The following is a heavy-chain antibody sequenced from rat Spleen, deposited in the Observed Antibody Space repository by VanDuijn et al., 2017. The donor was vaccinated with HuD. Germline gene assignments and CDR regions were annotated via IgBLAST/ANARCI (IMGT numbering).Heavy chain of an antibody. J-gene: IGHJ2*01. D-gene: IGHD1-9*01. V-gene: IGHV5-17*01. CDR2: SIYDGSSI. CDR1: GFTFSDFV. Sequence: EVQLVESGGGLVQPGRSLKLSCAASGFTFSDFVMAWVRQAPKKGLEWVATSIYDGSSIYYRDSVKGRFTISRDNAKSTLYLQMNSLRSEDTATYYCTRDYGYNYGVMDAWGQGVMVTVSS. CDR3: TRDYGYNYGVMDA.